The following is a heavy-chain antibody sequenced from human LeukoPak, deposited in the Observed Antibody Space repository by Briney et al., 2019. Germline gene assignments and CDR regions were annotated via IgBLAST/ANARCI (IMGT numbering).Heavy chain of an antibody. Sequence: PSETLSLTCTVSGGSISSGDYYWRWIRQPPGKGLEWIGYIYYSGSTYYNPSLKSRVTISVDTSKNQFSLKLSSVTAADTAVYYCAARQITMIVVVPTGDAFDIWGQGTMVTVSS. D-gene: IGHD3-22*01. CDR2: IYYSGST. CDR1: GGSISSGDYY. V-gene: IGHV4-30-4*01. J-gene: IGHJ3*02. CDR3: AARQITMIVVVPTGDAFDI.